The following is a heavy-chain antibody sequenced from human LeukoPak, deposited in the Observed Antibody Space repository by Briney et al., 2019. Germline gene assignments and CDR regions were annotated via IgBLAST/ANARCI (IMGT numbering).Heavy chain of an antibody. CDR3: ARGGITMIVSSRFDP. D-gene: IGHD3-22*01. Sequence: ASVKVSCKASGYTFTSYDINWVRQATGQGLEWMGWMNPNSGNTGYAQEFQGRVTMTRNTSISTAYMELSSLRSEDTAVYYCARGGITMIVSSRFDPWGQGTLVTVSS. CDR2: MNPNSGNT. V-gene: IGHV1-8*01. CDR1: GYTFTSYD. J-gene: IGHJ5*02.